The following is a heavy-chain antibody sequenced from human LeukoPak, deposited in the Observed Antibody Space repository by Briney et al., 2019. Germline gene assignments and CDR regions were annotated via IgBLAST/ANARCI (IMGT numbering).Heavy chain of an antibody. J-gene: IGHJ1*01. CDR1: GFTFSSYA. CDR3: ARALTVAGFKYFQH. CDR2: ISGSGGST. Sequence: GGSLRLSCAAPGFTFSSYAMSWVRQAPGKGLEWVSAISGSGGSTYYADSVKGRFTISRDNSKNTLYLQMNSLRAEDTAVYYCARALTVAGFKYFQHWGQGTLVTVSS. V-gene: IGHV3-23*01. D-gene: IGHD6-19*01.